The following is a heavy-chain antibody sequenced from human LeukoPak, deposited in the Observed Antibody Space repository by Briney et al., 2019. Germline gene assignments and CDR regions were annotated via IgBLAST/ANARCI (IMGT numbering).Heavy chain of an antibody. Sequence: GVSLRRSCAASGFDFSSNWMHRVRHAPGQGLVWVSRIKGDGISTNYADSVKGRFTISRDIAKNTLYLQMNSLRAEDTGVYYCAKDHYWSIDYWGRGTLVTVSS. D-gene: IGHD3-3*01. J-gene: IGHJ4*02. V-gene: IGHV3-74*01. CDR1: GFDFSSNW. CDR2: IKGDGIST. CDR3: AKDHYWSIDY.